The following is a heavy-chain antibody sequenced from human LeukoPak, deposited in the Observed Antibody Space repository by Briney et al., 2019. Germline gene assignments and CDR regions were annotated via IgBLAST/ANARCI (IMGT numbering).Heavy chain of an antibody. Sequence: ASVKVSCKASGYTFTSYGISWVRQAPGQGLEWMGWISAYNGNTNYAQKLQGRVTMTTDTSTSTAYMELRSLRSDDTAVYYCARARHDFWSGYFSFDYWGQGTLVTVSS. CDR3: ARARHDFWSGYFSFDY. J-gene: IGHJ4*02. D-gene: IGHD3-3*01. CDR2: ISAYNGNT. V-gene: IGHV1-18*01. CDR1: GYTFTSYG.